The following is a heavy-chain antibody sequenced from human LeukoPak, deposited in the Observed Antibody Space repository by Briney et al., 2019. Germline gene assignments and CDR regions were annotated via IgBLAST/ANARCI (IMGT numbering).Heavy chain of an antibody. V-gene: IGHV3-23*01. CDR2: ISSGGTTT. J-gene: IGHJ4*02. Sequence: GGSLRLSCVASGFTFSTYSINWVRHAPGKGLEWISYISSGGTTTYYADSVKGRFTISRDNSKNTLYLQMNSLGAEDTAVYYCAKDHGIAAAGLLDYWGQGTLVTVSS. CDR1: GFTFSTYS. D-gene: IGHD6-13*01. CDR3: AKDHGIAAAGLLDY.